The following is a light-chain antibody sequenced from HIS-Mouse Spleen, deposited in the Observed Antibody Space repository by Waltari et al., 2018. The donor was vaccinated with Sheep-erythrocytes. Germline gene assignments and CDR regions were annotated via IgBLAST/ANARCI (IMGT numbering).Light chain of an antibody. CDR1: QSVSSN. Sequence: EIVMTQSPATLSVSPGEEATLSCRASQSVSSNLAWYQQKPGQAPRLLIYGASTRATGIPARFSGSGSGTEFTLTISSMQSEDFAVYYCQQRSNWYTFGQGTKLEIK. J-gene: IGKJ2*01. CDR2: GAS. V-gene: IGKV3-15*01. CDR3: QQRSNWYT.